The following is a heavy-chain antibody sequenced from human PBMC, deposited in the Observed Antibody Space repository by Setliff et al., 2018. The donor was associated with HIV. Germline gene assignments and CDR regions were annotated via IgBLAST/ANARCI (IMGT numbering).Heavy chain of an antibody. J-gene: IGHJ3*02. CDR3: ARIYGRSGPI. V-gene: IGHV2-70*18. CDR2: IDGDDDK. Sequence: TLSLTCEVSGYFISSGYYWGWIRQPPGKTLEWLAHIDGDDDKYYNTSLRTRLTISKDTSKNQVVLRMTNMDPVDTGMYYCARIYGRSGPIWGQGTMVTVSS. CDR1: GYFISSGYYW. D-gene: IGHD2-15*01.